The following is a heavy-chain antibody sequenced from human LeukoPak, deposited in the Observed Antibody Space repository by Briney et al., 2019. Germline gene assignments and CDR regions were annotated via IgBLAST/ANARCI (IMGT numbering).Heavy chain of an antibody. V-gene: IGHV1-18*01. Sequence: ASVKVSCKASGFMFTKYGISWVRQAPGQGLEWVGWISGYNGDTNYAQKLQGRVTTTTDTSTSTAYMELRSLRSDDTAVYYCARDPSNTSGWKTWFDTWGQRTLVTVSS. D-gene: IGHD6-19*01. J-gene: IGHJ5*02. CDR1: GFMFTKYG. CDR3: ARDPSNTSGWKTWFDT. CDR2: ISGYNGDT.